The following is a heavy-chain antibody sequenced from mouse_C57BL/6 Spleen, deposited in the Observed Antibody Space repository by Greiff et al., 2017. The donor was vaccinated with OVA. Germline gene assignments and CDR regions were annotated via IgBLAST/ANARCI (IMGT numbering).Heavy chain of an antibody. V-gene: IGHV3-6*01. D-gene: IGHD2-3*01. Sequence: DVKLEESGPGLVKPSQSLSLTCSVTGYSITSGYYWNWIRQFPGNKLEWMGYISYDGSNNYNPSLKNRISITRDTSKNQFFLKLNSVTTEDTATYYCARAPHDGYYYYAMDYWGQGTSVTVSS. CDR3: ARAPHDGYYYYAMDY. CDR2: ISYDGSN. CDR1: GYSITSGYY. J-gene: IGHJ4*01.